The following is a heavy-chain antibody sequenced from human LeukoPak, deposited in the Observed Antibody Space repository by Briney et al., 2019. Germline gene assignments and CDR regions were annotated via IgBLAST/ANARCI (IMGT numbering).Heavy chain of an antibody. D-gene: IGHD2-2*01. J-gene: IGHJ6*03. Sequence: GGSLRLSCAASGFTFDDYAMHWVRQAPGKGLEWVSLISWDGGSTYYADSVKGRFTISRDNSKNSLYLQMNSLRAEDTALYYCAKDYCSSTSCYHYYYCMDVWGKGTTVTVSS. CDR3: AKDYCSSTSCYHYYYCMDV. CDR2: ISWDGGST. CDR1: GFTFDDYA. V-gene: IGHV3-43D*03.